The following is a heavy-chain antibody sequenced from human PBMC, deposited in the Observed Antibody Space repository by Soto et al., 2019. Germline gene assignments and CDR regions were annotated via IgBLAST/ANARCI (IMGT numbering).Heavy chain of an antibody. CDR3: AKDRGGFTNGWEFFDY. Sequence: EVLLMESGGGLVQPGGSLRLSCAVSGFDFSFYSMSWVRQAPGKGLEWVASISGNGGSTYYADSGKGRFTFSRDNAKNTLYLQMNGLRGEDTAVYYCAKDRGGFTNGWEFFDYWGQGTLVTVSS. V-gene: IGHV3-23*01. D-gene: IGHD3-10*01. J-gene: IGHJ4*02. CDR1: GFDFSFYS. CDR2: ISGNGGST.